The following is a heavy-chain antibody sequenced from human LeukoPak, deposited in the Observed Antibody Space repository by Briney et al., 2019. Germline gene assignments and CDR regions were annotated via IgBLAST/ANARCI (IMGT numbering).Heavy chain of an antibody. J-gene: IGHJ3*02. CDR2: LNWNGAST. D-gene: IGHD3-16*02. V-gene: IGHV3-20*01. CDR3: ARVYDYVWGSYRYNDAFDI. CDR1: GFTIDDYG. Sequence: PGRSLRLSCAASGFTIDDYGLSWVRQVPGKGLEWVSGLNWNGASTGYADSVKGRFTISRDNAKNSLYLYMNSLRADDTPLYLCARVYDYVWGSYRYNDAFDIWGQGTMVTVSS.